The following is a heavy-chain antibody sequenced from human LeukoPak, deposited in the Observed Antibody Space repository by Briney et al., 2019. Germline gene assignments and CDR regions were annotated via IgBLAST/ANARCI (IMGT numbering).Heavy chain of an antibody. CDR1: GYTFTGYY. V-gene: IGHV1-2*02. J-gene: IGHJ6*03. CDR3: ARDFPGGNSPNYYYYYMDV. Sequence: ASVKVSCKASGYTFTGYYMHWVRQAPGQGLEWMGWINPNSGGTNYAQKFQGRVTMTRDTSISTAYMELSRLRSDDTAVYYCARDFPGGNSPNYYYYYMDVWGKGTTVTISS. D-gene: IGHD4-23*01. CDR2: INPNSGGT.